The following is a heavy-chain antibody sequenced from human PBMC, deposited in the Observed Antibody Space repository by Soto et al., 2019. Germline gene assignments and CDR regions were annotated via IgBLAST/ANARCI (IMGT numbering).Heavy chain of an antibody. D-gene: IGHD2-2*01. Sequence: QVQLVQSGAEVKKPGSSVKVSCKASGGTFGSYAISGVRQAPGQGLEWMGGIIPIPGTANYAQKFQGRVTCAADESTSTAYMELSSLRSEDTAVYYCARSQGSSTSLEIYYYYYYGMDVWGQGTTVTVSS. CDR3: ARSQGSSTSLEIYYYYYYGMDV. J-gene: IGHJ6*02. V-gene: IGHV1-69*01. CDR1: GGTFGSYA. CDR2: IIPIPGTA.